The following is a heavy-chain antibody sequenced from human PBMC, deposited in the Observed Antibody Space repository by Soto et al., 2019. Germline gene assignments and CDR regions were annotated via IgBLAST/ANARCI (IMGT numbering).Heavy chain of an antibody. J-gene: IGHJ3*02. V-gene: IGHV1-2*04. CDR2: INPNSGGT. CDR3: ARAVYCSGGSCFSNGNAFDI. CDR1: GYTFTDYD. D-gene: IGHD2-15*01. Sequence: ASVKVSCKASGYTFTDYDINWVRQAPGQGLEWMGWINPNSGGTNYAQKFQGWVTMTRDTSISTAYMELSRLRSDDTAVYYCARAVYCSGGSCFSNGNAFDIWGQGTMVTVS.